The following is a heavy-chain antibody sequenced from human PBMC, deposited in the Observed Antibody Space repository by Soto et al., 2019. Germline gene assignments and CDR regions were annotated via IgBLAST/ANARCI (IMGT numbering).Heavy chain of an antibody. D-gene: IGHD1-7*01. CDR3: GRGRSGELVVFY. J-gene: IGHJ4*02. Sequence: QVQLVQSGAEVKESGASVKVSCKASGYTFTGHYIHWVRQAPGQGFEWVGEIGPKNGDTRYAQKFQGRVAMTKDFSITTVYMELSNLSPDDTAVYYCGRGRSGELVVFYWGQGTLVTVHS. V-gene: IGHV1-2*02. CDR2: IGPKNGDT. CDR1: GYTFTGHY.